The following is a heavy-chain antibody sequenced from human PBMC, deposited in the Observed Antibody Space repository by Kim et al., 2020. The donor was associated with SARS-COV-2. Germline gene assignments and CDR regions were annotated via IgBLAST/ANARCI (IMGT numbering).Heavy chain of an antibody. CDR2: ISYDGSNK. D-gene: IGHD1-26*01. V-gene: IGHV3-30*04. CDR3: ASQVGGSYREPFDY. Sequence: GGSLRLSYAASGFTFSSYAMHWVRQAPGKGLEWVAVISYDGSNKYYADSVKGRFTISRDNSKNTLYLQMNSLRAEDTAVYYCASQVGGSYREPFDYWGQGTLVTVSS. CDR1: GFTFSSYA. J-gene: IGHJ4*02.